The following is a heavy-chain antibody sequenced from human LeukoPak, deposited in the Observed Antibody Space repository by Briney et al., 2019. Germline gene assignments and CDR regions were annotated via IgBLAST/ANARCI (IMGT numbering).Heavy chain of an antibody. V-gene: IGHV1-2*02. CDR2: INPNSGGT. Sequence: ASVKVSCKASGYTFTGYYMHWVRHAPGQGLEWMGWINPNSGGTNYAQKFQGRVTMTRDTSISTAYMELSRLRSDDTAVYYCASLCGGDCWGGVRDAFDIWGQGTMVTVSS. D-gene: IGHD2-21*02. CDR3: ASLCGGDCWGGVRDAFDI. CDR1: GYTFTGYY. J-gene: IGHJ3*02.